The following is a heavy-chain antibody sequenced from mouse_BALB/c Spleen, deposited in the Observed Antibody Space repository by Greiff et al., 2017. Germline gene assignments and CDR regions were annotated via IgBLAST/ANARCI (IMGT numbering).Heavy chain of an antibody. CDR3: ASRLRRDWYFDV. J-gene: IGHJ1*01. V-gene: IGHV1-54*01. CDR2: INPGSGGT. Sequence: VKLLESGAELVRPGTSVKVSCKASGYAFTNYLIEWVKQRPGQGLEWIGVINPGSGGTNYNEKFKGKATLTADKSSSTAYMQLSSLTSDDSAVYFCASRLRRDWYFDVWGAGTTVTVSS. CDR1: GYAFTNYL. D-gene: IGHD2-4*01.